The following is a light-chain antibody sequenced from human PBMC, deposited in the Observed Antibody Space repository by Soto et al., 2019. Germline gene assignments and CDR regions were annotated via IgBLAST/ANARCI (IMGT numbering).Light chain of an antibody. CDR3: AEWDDRLRGYV. Sequence: QSVLTQSASASGTPGQRVTISCSGGTSNIGTNAVYWFQLLPGTAPKLLIYYSNHRPSGISDRFSGSKSGTSASLAISGLRPEDEADYYCAEWDDRLRGYVFATGNKVTGL. J-gene: IGLJ1*01. CDR2: YSN. V-gene: IGLV1-47*01. CDR1: TSNIGTNA.